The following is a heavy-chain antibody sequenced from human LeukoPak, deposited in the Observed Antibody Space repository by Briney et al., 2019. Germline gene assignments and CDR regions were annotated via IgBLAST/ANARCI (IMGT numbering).Heavy chain of an antibody. Sequence: GRSLRLSCAASGFTFSSYGMHWVRQAPGKGLEGVAVISYDGSNKYYADSVKGRFTISRDNSKNTLYLQMNSLRVEDTAVYYCARDYKYAFDNWGQGTLVTVSS. CDR1: GFTFSSYG. J-gene: IGHJ4*02. CDR3: ARDYKYAFDN. V-gene: IGHV3-30*03. CDR2: ISYDGSNK. D-gene: IGHD5-24*01.